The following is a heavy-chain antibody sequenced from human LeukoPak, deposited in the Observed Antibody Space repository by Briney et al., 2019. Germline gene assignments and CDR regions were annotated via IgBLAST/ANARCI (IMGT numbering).Heavy chain of an antibody. CDR3: ARLMYYDFWSHGTNFDY. D-gene: IGHD3-3*01. CDR1: GYSFTCYW. V-gene: IGHV5-51*01. J-gene: IGHJ4*02. Sequence: GESLKISCKGSGYSFTCYWIGWVRQMPGKGLEWMGIIYPGDSDTRYSPSFQGQVTISADKSISTAYLQWSSLKASDTAMYYCARLMYYDFWSHGTNFDYWGQGTLVTVSS. CDR2: IYPGDSDT.